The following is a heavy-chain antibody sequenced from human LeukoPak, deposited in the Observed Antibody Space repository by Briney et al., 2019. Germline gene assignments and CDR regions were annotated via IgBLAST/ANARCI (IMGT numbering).Heavy chain of an antibody. Sequence: GESLRLSCAASGFTFSSYAMHWVRQAPGKGLEWVAVISYDGSNKYYADSVKGRFTISRDNSKNTLYLQMNSLRAEDTAVYYCARDRNKWGDYYYYGMDVWGQGTTVTVSS. CDR1: GFTFSSYA. CDR3: ARDRNKWGDYYYYGMDV. J-gene: IGHJ6*02. D-gene: IGHD1-26*01. CDR2: ISYDGSNK. V-gene: IGHV3-30*04.